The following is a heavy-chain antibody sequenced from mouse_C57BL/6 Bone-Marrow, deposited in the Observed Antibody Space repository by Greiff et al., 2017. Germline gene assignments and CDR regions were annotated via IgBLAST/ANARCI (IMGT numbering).Heavy chain of an antibody. CDR2: FYPGSGST. J-gene: IGHJ4*01. CDR1: GYTFTSYW. V-gene: IGHV1-55*01. D-gene: IGHD6-2*01. CDR3: ARRLFYAMDY. Sequence: VKLQQPGAELVKPGASVTMSCKASGYTFTSYWITWVKQRPGQGLAWIGEFYPGSGSTTYNEKFKGKATLTVDTSSSTDYMRLSSLTSEDSAGYYCARRLFYAMDYWGQGTSVTVSS.